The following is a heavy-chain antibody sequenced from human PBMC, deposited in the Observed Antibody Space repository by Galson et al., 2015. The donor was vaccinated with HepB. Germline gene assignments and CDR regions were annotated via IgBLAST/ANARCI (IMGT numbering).Heavy chain of an antibody. CDR2: IYPGDSDT. V-gene: IGHV5-51*01. CDR1: GYSFTSYW. D-gene: IGHD2-2*01. Sequence: QSGAEVKKPGESLKISCKGSGYSFTSYWIGWVRQMPGKGLEWMGIIYPGDSDTRYSPSFQGQVTISADKSISTAYLQWSSLKASDTAMYYCARQVPAAMHYYYYYGMDVWGQGTTVTVSS. CDR3: ARQVPAAMHYYYYYGMDV. J-gene: IGHJ6*02.